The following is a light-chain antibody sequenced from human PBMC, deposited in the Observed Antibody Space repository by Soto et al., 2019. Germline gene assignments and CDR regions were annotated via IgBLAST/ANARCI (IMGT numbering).Light chain of an antibody. CDR1: NSNIGTTYD. Sequence: QSVPTQPPSVSGAPGQRVTISCTGSNSNIGTTYDVHWYQQFPGTAPRLLIYGNNNRPSGVPDRFSGSKSGTSASLAITGLQVEDEADYYCQSYDSSLSGVLFGGGTQLTVL. CDR3: QSYDSSLSGVL. CDR2: GNN. J-gene: IGLJ2*01. V-gene: IGLV1-40*01.